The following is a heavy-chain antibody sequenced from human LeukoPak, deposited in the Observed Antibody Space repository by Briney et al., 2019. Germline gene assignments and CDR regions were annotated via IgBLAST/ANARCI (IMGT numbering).Heavy chain of an antibody. CDR1: GGAISSYY. J-gene: IGHJ4*02. Sequence: SETLSLTCTVSGGAISSYYWSWIRQPAGKGLEWIGRIYTSGITNYNPSLKSRVTMSVYTSKNQFSLKLSSVTAANTAVYYWERRTTMTTIDRDFFNYWGEGTLVTVSS. CDR2: IYTSGIT. V-gene: IGHV4-4*07. CDR3: ERRTTMTTIDRDFFNY. D-gene: IGHD4-17*01.